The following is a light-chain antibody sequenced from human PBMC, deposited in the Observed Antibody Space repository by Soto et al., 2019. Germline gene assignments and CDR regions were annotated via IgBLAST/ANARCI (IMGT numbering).Light chain of an antibody. Sequence: EIVLTQSPATLSVSPGGRATLSCRASQSISDTLAWYQQKPGQAPRLLIHGASTRAPGFPARFSGSGSGTDFTLTISSLQSEDFAVYYCQQYTNWPKTFGQGTKVDIK. CDR3: QQYTNWPKT. CDR2: GAS. V-gene: IGKV3-15*01. J-gene: IGKJ1*01. CDR1: QSISDT.